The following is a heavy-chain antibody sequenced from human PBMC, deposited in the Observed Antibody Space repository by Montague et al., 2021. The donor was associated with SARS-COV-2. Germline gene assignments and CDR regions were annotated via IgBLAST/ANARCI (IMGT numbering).Heavy chain of an antibody. Sequence: SETLSLTCNVSGASISRSDYYWAWIRQPPGKGLELIGSIHYIGNTYYNPSLESRVTIILDTSKQQFSLELTSVTAADTAVYYCARDRRGMAMAGRAYYYYYMDVWGKGTTVTVSS. J-gene: IGHJ6*03. CDR3: ARDRRGMAMAGRAYYYYYMDV. D-gene: IGHD6-19*01. V-gene: IGHV4-39*07. CDR1: GASISRSDYY. CDR2: IHYIGNT.